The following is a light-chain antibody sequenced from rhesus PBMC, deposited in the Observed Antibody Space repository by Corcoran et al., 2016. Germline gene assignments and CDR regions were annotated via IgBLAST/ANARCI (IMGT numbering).Light chain of an antibody. Sequence: DIQMTQSPSSLSASVGDTVTITCRASQGIISDLNWFQQKPGNAPKLLIYDASILESGVPSRFIGSGSGTVFTLPISNLQPEDFTIYDCQQHNLYPPTFGGGTKVEIK. J-gene: IGKJ4*01. CDR3: QQHNLYPPT. CDR1: QGIISD. CDR2: DAS. V-gene: IGKV1-28*02.